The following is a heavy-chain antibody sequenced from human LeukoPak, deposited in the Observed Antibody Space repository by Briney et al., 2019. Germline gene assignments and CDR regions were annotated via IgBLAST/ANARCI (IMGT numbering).Heavy chain of an antibody. CDR2: ITSSSSYI. CDR3: ARIAVAAFDY. V-gene: IGHV3-21*01. D-gene: IGHD6-19*01. J-gene: IGHJ4*02. CDR1: GLTFSTYS. Sequence: GGSLRLSCAASGLTFSTYSMTWVRQVPGKGLEWVSSITSSSSYIYYADSVKGRFTISRDNAKNSLYLQMNSLRAEDTAVYYCARIAVAAFDYWGQGTLVTVCS.